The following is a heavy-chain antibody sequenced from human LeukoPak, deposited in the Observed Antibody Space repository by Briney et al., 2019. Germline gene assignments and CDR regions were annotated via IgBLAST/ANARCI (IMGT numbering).Heavy chain of an antibody. CDR1: GFTFTTYW. CDR2: INQDGTEK. V-gene: IGHV3-7*03. D-gene: IGHD1-1*01. J-gene: IGHJ4*02. CDR3: AKTGNPATGDY. Sequence: PGGSLRLSCAASGFTFTTYWMSWVRQLPGKGLEWVANINQDGTEKYYVDSVKGRFTISRDNAKNSLYLQMNSLRAEDTAVYYCAKTGNPATGDYWGQGTLVTVSS.